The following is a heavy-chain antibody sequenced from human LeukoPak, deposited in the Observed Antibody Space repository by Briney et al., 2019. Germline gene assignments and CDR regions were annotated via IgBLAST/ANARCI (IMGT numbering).Heavy chain of an antibody. CDR2: IYYSGST. CDR1: GGSISSYY. V-gene: IGHV4-59*08. D-gene: IGHD3-9*01. J-gene: IGHJ3*02. Sequence: SETLSLTCTVSGGSISSYYWSWIRQPPGKGLEWIGYIYYSGSTNYNPSLKSRVTISVDTSKNQFSLKLSSVTAADTAVYYCARHYRYYDILTGDDAFDIWGQGTMVTVSS. CDR3: ARHYRYYDILTGDDAFDI.